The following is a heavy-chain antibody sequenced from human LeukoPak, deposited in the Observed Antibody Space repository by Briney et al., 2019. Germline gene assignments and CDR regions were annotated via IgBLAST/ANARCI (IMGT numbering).Heavy chain of an antibody. CDR1: GLPISRGDYY. CDR3: ARKLGD. CDR2: IYYSGST. Sequence: SETLSLTCTVSGLPISRGDYYWSGIRHPPGKGLEWIGYIYYSGSTYYNPSLKSRFTISVDTSKNQFSLKLTSVTAADTAVYYCARKLGDWGQGTLVTVSS. J-gene: IGHJ4*02. D-gene: IGHD7-27*01. V-gene: IGHV4-30-4*01.